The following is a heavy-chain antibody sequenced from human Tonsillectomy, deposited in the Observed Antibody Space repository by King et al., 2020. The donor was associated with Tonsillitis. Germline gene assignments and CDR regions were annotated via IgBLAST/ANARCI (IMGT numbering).Heavy chain of an antibody. Sequence: VQLVESGGGVVQPGRSLRLSCAASGFTFSTYGMHWVRQAPGKGLEWLATISFDGANKYYTDSVKGRFTISRDNSKNTMYVQMKSLKPEDTAVYYCAKEGDGYTYFDYWGQGTLVTVSS. CDR3: AKEGDGYTYFDY. CDR2: ISFDGANK. CDR1: GFTFSTYG. D-gene: IGHD5-24*01. J-gene: IGHJ4*02. V-gene: IGHV3-30*18.